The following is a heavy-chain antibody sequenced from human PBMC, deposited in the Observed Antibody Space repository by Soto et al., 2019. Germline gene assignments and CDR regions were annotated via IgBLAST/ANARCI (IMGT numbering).Heavy chain of an antibody. Sequence: GGSLRLPCAASAFIFSSFGMHWVPQPPGKGLEWVAHIWYDGSNTYYAASVNGRFTISRPNSSHTLYLQINSLRAEDTALYHCVRGLLGSGGHFDYWGQGTPVTVSS. V-gene: IGHV3-33*01. CDR1: AFIFSSFG. CDR3: VRGLLGSGGHFDY. CDR2: IWYDGSNT. J-gene: IGHJ4*02. D-gene: IGHD7-27*01.